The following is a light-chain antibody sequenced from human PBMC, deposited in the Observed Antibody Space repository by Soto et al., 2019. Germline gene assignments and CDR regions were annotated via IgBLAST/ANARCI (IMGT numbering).Light chain of an antibody. CDR3: QQYGISPWT. V-gene: IGKV3-20*01. J-gene: IGKJ1*01. CDR1: QSVSSSY. Sequence: EIVLTQSPGTLSLSPGERATLSCRASQSVSSSYLAWYQQKPGQAPSLLIYGASSRATGIPDRFSGSGSGTDFTLPISRLEPEDFAVYYCQQYGISPWTFGQGTKVEIK. CDR2: GAS.